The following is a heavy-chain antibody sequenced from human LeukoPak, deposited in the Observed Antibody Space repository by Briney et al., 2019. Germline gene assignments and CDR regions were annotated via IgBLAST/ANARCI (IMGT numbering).Heavy chain of an antibody. Sequence: SGGSLRLSCAASGFTFSSYAMSWVRQAPGKGLEWISTISGSGGNTYHADSVKGRFTISRDNSKNTLYLQVNSLRAEDTAVYYCAKDPRFSYCSSTTCAYAFDIWGQGTMVTVSS. J-gene: IGHJ3*02. V-gene: IGHV3-23*01. D-gene: IGHD2-2*01. CDR1: GFTFSSYA. CDR2: ISGSGGNT. CDR3: AKDPRFSYCSSTTCAYAFDI.